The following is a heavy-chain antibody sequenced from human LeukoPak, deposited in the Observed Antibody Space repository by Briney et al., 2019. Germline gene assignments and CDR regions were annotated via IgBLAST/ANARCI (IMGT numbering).Heavy chain of an antibody. D-gene: IGHD2-21*01. CDR2: IYYSGST. V-gene: IGHV4-39*01. Sequence: ASETLSLTCTVSGDSISSSSYYWAWIRQPPGKGLEWIASIYYSGSTYYAQSLKSRVTISVDTSKSQFSLELSTVAADDAAVYYCARHIRGDRFDSWGQGTLVTVSS. J-gene: IGHJ4*02. CDR1: GDSISSSSYY. CDR3: ARHIRGDRFDS.